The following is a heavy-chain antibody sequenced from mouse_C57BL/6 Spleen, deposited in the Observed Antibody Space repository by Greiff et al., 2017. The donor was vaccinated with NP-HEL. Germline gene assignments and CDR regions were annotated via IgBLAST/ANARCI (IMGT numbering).Heavy chain of an antibody. Sequence: VKLQESGAELVRPGTSVKVSCKASGYAFTNYLIEWVKQRPGQGLEWIGVINPGSGGTNYNEKFKGKATLTADKSSSTAYMQLSSLTSEDSAVYFCARSAFYSNYYFDYWGQGTTLTVSS. D-gene: IGHD2-5*01. CDR1: GYAFTNYL. V-gene: IGHV1-54*01. CDR3: ARSAFYSNYYFDY. CDR2: INPGSGGT. J-gene: IGHJ2*01.